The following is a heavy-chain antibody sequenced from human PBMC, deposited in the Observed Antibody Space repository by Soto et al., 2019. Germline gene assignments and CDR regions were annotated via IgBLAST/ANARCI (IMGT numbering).Heavy chain of an antibody. Sequence: AAVKCSFNPSGYTFSDNYLHWVRQAPGQVLDCIGWISPKSGGSNYARKFQGRVTMTRDTAIRTAYMELSRLTSDDTAVYYCAGNRRHPPDAAMSTGLDFWG. CDR2: ISPKSGGS. V-gene: IGHV1-2*02. CDR1: GYTFSDNY. CDR3: AGNRRHPPDAAMSTGLDF. D-gene: IGHD6-13*01. J-gene: IGHJ6*01.